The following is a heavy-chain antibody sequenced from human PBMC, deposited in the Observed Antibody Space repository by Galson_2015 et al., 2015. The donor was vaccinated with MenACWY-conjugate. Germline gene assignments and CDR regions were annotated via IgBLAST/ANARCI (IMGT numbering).Heavy chain of an antibody. D-gene: IGHD6-13*01. J-gene: IGHJ3*02. CDR3: ARGGWVAGARSAFDI. CDR2: IYSGGQT. CDR1: GFIFSDYY. Sequence: SLRLSCAASGFIFSDYYMSWIRQAPGKGLEWVSIIYSGGQTYYTDSVRGRFTISRDISKNTLYLQMNSLRAEDTAMYYCARGGWVAGARSAFDIWSQGTMVTVSS. V-gene: IGHV3-53*01.